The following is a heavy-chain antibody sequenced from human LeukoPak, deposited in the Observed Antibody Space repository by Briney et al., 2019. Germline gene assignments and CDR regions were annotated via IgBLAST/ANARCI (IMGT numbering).Heavy chain of an antibody. CDR3: AKSLYYYDGSGYS. J-gene: IGHJ4*02. CDR2: VYYSGTT. V-gene: IGHV4-59*01. Sequence: SSETLSLTCTVSGGSISSYYWNWIRQTPGKGLEWIGYVYYSGTTNYNPSLKSRVTISVDTSKNQFSLNLTSVTAADTAVYYCAKSLYYYDGSGYSWGQGILVTVSS. CDR1: GGSISSYY. D-gene: IGHD3-22*01.